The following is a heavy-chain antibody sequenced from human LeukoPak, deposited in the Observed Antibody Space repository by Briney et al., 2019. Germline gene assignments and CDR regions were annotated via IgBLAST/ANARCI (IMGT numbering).Heavy chain of an antibody. CDR2: ISHDASET. CDR3: ARAQRDGYNQIDY. CDR1: EFTFSAYP. Sequence: PRRSLRLSCAASEFTFSAYPMHWLRQRPGKGLESLAVISHDASETYYANSVKGRFTISRDNSKDTLYLQMTSLRGEDTAVYYCARAQRDGYNQIDYWGQGTLVVVSS. V-gene: IGHV3-30*04. J-gene: IGHJ4*02. D-gene: IGHD5-24*01.